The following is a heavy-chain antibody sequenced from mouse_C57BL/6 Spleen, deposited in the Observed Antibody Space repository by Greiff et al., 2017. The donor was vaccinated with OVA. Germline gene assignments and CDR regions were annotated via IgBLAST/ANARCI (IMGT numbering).Heavy chain of an antibody. J-gene: IGHJ1*03. CDR3: ARHPLYDYDVCGYFDV. CDR2: ISSGGSYT. V-gene: IGHV5-6*01. D-gene: IGHD2-4*01. CDR1: GFTFSSYG. Sequence: EVKLVESGGDLVKPGGSLKLSCAASGFTFSSYGMSWVRQTPDKRLEWVATISSGGSYTYYPDSVKGRVTISRDNAKNTLYLQMSSLKSEDTAMYYCARHPLYDYDVCGYFDVWGTGTTVTVSS.